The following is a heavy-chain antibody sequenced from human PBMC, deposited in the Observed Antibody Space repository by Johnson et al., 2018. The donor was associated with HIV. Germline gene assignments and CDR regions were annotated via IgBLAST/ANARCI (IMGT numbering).Heavy chain of an antibody. D-gene: IGHD2-21*01. Sequence: QMQLVESGGGVVRPGGSLRLSCAPSGFTFDDYGMSWIRQAPGKGLEWVSYISSSGSTIYYADSVKGRFTISRDNAKNSLYLQMNSLRAEDTAVYYCARAPPNVAPGAFDIWGQGTMVTVSS. CDR2: ISSSGSTI. J-gene: IGHJ3*02. CDR3: ARAPPNVAPGAFDI. V-gene: IGHV3-11*04. CDR1: GFTFDDYG.